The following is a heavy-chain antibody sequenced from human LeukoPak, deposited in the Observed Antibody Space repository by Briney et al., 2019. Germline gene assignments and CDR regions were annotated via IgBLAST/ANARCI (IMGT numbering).Heavy chain of an antibody. Sequence: GGSLRLSCAASGFTFSSYAMSWVRQAPGKGLEWVSAISGSGGSTYYADSVEGRFTISRDNSKNTLYLQMNSLRAEDTAVYYCAKSPTYYYDSSGYFRDYWGQGTLVTVSS. J-gene: IGHJ4*02. V-gene: IGHV3-23*01. CDR2: ISGSGGST. D-gene: IGHD3-22*01. CDR1: GFTFSSYA. CDR3: AKSPTYYYDSSGYFRDY.